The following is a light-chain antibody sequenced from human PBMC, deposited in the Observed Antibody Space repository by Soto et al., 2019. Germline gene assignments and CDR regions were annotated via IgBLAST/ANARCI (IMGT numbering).Light chain of an antibody. CDR2: GAS. Sequence: EIVLTQSPGTLSLSPGERATLYCMASQSVSSNLAWYQQKPGQAPRLLIYGASTRATGIPARFSGSGSGTEFTLTISSLQSEDFAVYYCQQYNNWPPITFGQGTRREIK. J-gene: IGKJ5*01. V-gene: IGKV3-15*01. CDR1: QSVSSN. CDR3: QQYNNWPPIT.